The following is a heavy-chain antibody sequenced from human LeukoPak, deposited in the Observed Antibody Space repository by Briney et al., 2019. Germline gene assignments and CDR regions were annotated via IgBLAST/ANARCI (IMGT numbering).Heavy chain of an antibody. Sequence: PSETLSLTCTVSVGSITSSGFYWGWIRQPPGKGLELIGNIYYGGSAYYNPSLKSRVTISVDTSKNQFSLKLSSLTAADTAVYYCARQPNIVVVDNWFDPWGQGTLVAVSS. CDR3: ARQPNIVVVDNWFDP. CDR2: IYYGGSA. J-gene: IGHJ5*02. V-gene: IGHV4-39*07. D-gene: IGHD2-15*01. CDR1: VGSITSSGFY.